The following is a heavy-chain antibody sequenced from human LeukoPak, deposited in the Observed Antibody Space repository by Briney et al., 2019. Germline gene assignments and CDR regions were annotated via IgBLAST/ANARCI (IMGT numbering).Heavy chain of an antibody. V-gene: IGHV3-48*04. CDR2: ISSSSSTI. CDR1: GFTFSSYS. Sequence: GGSLRLSCAASGFTFSSYSMNWVRQAPGKGLEWVSYISSSSSTIYYADSVKGRFTTSRDSAKNSLYLQMNSLRAEDTAVYYCARDTSRGFDPWGQGTLVTVSS. J-gene: IGHJ5*02. CDR3: ARDTSRGFDP.